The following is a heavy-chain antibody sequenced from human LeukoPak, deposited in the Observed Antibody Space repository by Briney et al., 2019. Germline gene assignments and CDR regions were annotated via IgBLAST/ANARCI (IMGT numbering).Heavy chain of an antibody. CDR2: IYYSGST. V-gene: IGHV4-59*11. CDR3: ARNIVVVPAARTRGLGWFDP. Sequence: SETLSLTCTVSGGSISSHYWSWIRQPPGKGLEWIGYIYYSGSTNYNPSLKSRVTISVDTSKNQFSLKLSSVTAADTAVYYCARNIVVVPAARTRGLGWFDPWGQGTLVTVSS. D-gene: IGHD2-2*01. J-gene: IGHJ5*02. CDR1: GGSISSHY.